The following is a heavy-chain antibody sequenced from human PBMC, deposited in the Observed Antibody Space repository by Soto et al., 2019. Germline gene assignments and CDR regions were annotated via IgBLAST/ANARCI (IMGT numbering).Heavy chain of an antibody. CDR2: IYYSGST. CDR1: GGSISSGDYY. V-gene: IGHV4-30-4*01. Sequence: SETLSLTCTVSGGSISSGDYYWSWIRQPPGKGLEWIGYIYYSGSTYYNPSLKSRVTISVDTSKNQFSLKLSSVTAADTAVYYCARMRIRGYCSGGSCYTNWFDPWGQGTLVTVSS. J-gene: IGHJ5*02. D-gene: IGHD2-15*01. CDR3: ARMRIRGYCSGGSCYTNWFDP.